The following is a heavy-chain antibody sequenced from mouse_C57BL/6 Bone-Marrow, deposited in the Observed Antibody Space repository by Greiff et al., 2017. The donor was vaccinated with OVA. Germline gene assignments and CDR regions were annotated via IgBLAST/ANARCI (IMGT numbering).Heavy chain of an antibody. CDR2: INPNNGGT. CDR3: ASEWVYYGYYAIYY. CDR1: GYTFTDYY. Sequence: EVQLQQSGPELVKPGASVKISCKASGYTFTDYYMNWVKQSHGKSLEWIGDINPNNGGTSYNQKFKGKATLTVDKSSSTAYMELRSLTSEDSAVYYCASEWVYYGYYAIYYWGQGTAVTVSS. J-gene: IGHJ4*01. V-gene: IGHV1-26*01. D-gene: IGHD2-1*01.